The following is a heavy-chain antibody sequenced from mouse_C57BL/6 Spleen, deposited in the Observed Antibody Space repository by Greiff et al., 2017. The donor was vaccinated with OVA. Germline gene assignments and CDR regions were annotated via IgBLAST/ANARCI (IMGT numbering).Heavy chain of an antibody. J-gene: IGHJ3*01. CDR1: GYTFTDYN. Sequence: VQLQQSGPELVKPGASVKIPCKASGYTFTDYNMDWVKQSHGKSLEWIGDINPNNGGTIYNQKFKGKATLTVDKSSSTAYMELRSLTSEDTAVYYCAREGGTAQASLAYWGQGTLVTVSA. D-gene: IGHD3-2*02. CDR2: INPNNGGT. V-gene: IGHV1-18*01. CDR3: AREGGTAQASLAY.